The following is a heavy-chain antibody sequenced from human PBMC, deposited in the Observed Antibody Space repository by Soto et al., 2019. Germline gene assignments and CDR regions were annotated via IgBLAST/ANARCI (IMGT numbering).Heavy chain of an antibody. D-gene: IGHD7-27*01. CDR3: TRANWYSEY. V-gene: IGHV4-59*01. CDR2: IYYNGTT. J-gene: IGHJ4*02. Sequence: QVQLQESGPGLVKPSETLSLTCTVSGVSISNNYWSWIRQPPGKGLEWIGYIYYNGTTNYSPSLKIRVTMSVDTSRNQISLKLTTVTAADTAVYYCTRANWYSEYWGQGTLVTVSS. CDR1: GVSISNNY.